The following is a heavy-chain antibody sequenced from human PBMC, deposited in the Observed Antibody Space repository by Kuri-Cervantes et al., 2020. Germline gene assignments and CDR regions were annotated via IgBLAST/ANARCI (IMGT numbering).Heavy chain of an antibody. J-gene: IGHJ4*02. Sequence: GESLKISCAASGFTFSSYSMTWVRQAPGKGLEWVSSISSSSDYIYYADSLKGRFTISRDNAKNSLYLQMNSLRAEDTAVYYCARDDLAAAVDYWGQGTLVTVSS. D-gene: IGHD6-13*01. V-gene: IGHV3-21*04. CDR2: ISSSSDYI. CDR3: ARDDLAAAVDY. CDR1: GFTFSSYS.